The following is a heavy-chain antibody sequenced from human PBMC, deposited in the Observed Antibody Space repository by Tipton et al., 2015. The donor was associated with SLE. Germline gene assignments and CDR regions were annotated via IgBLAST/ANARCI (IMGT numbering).Heavy chain of an antibody. CDR2: IYHSGDT. V-gene: IGHV4-4*02. CDR1: GGSISSNNW. Sequence: TLSLTCAVSGGSISSNNWWSWVRQPPGKGLEWIGQIYHSGDTNYNPSLESRVTTSVDKSRNQFSLKLTSVTAADTAVYYCARDPRGVAAAGSLDFWGQGTLVAVSS. CDR3: ARDPRGVAAAGSLDF. J-gene: IGHJ4*02. D-gene: IGHD6-13*01.